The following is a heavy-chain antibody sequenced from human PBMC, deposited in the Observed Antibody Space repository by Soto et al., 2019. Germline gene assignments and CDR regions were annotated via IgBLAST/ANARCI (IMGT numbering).Heavy chain of an antibody. V-gene: IGHV4-4*07. CDR2: IYTSGST. Sequence: SETLSLTCTVSGGSISSYYWXWIRQPAGKGLEWIGRIYTSGSTNYNPSLKSRVTMSVDTSKNQFSLKLSSVTAADTAVYYCARDGYGSGSYEPYYYYGMDVWGQGTTVTVSS. J-gene: IGHJ6*02. CDR3: ARDGYGSGSYEPYYYYGMDV. CDR1: GGSISSYY. D-gene: IGHD3-10*01.